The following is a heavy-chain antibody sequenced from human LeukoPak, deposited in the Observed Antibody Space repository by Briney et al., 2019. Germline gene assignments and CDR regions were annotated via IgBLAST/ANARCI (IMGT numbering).Heavy chain of an antibody. D-gene: IGHD3-10*01. CDR3: ARWGSIQPQYHYGSGGFYMDV. V-gene: IGHV3-23*01. J-gene: IGHJ6*03. CDR2: ISGSGGST. CDR1: GFTFSSYA. Sequence: PGGSLRLSCAASGFTFSSYAMSWVRQAPGKGLEWVSAISGSGGSTYYADSVKGRFIISRDNSKNTLYLQMNSLRAEDTAVYYCARWGSIQPQYHYGSGGFYMDVWGKGTTVTVSS.